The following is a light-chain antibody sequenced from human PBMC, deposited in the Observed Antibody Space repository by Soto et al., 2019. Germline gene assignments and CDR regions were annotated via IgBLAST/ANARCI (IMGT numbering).Light chain of an antibody. CDR2: GAS. V-gene: IGKV3-15*01. Sequence: EIVMTQSPATLSVSPGERATLSCRASQSVSSNLAWYQQKPGQAPRLLIYGASTRATGIPARFSGSGSGTEFTLNISSLQFEDFALYYCQQYNNWPPYTFGQGTKLEIK. CDR3: QQYNNWPPYT. J-gene: IGKJ2*01. CDR1: QSVSSN.